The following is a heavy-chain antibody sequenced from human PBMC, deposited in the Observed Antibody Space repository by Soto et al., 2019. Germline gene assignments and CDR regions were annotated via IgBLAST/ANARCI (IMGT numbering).Heavy chain of an antibody. CDR1: GFTFSARY. V-gene: IGHV3-72*01. CDR3: ARDSSSCRASYCYIDN. Sequence: GGSLRLSCAASGFTFSARYMDWVRQAPGKGLEWVGRIKTKANSYTTEYAASVEGRFPISRDDSKNPLDLQMNSQKTVDSALNFCARDSSSCRASYCYIDNWGQGTLVTVS. J-gene: IGHJ4*02. CDR2: IKTKANSYTT. D-gene: IGHD2-15*01.